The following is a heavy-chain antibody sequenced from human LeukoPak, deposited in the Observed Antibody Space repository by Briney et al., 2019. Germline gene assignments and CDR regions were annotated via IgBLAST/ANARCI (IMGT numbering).Heavy chain of an antibody. D-gene: IGHD3-10*01. Sequence: PGGSLRLSCAASGFTFSSYSMNWVRQAPGKGLEWVSSISSSSSYIYYADSVKGRFTISRDNSKNTLYLQMNSLRAEDTAVYYCANAQQVVRGVIIRGGSGYWGQGTLVTVSS. CDR3: ANAQQVVRGVIIRGGSGY. J-gene: IGHJ4*02. CDR1: GFTFSSYS. CDR2: ISSSSSYI. V-gene: IGHV3-21*01.